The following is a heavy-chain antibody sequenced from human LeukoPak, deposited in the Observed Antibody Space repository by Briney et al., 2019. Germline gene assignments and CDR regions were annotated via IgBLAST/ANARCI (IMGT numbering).Heavy chain of an antibody. CDR3: EKSWGTLLWFGELLPFDY. CDR1: GFTFSSYA. CDR2: ISGSGGST. D-gene: IGHD3-10*01. Sequence: GGSLRLSCAASGFTFSSYAMSWVRQAPGKGLEWVSAISGSGGSTYYADSVKGRFTISRDNSKNTLYLQMNSLGAEDTAVYYCEKSWGTLLWFGELLPFDYWGQGTLVTVSS. V-gene: IGHV3-23*01. J-gene: IGHJ4*02.